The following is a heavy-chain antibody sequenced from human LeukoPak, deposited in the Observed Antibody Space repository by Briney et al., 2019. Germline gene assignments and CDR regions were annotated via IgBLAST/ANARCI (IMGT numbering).Heavy chain of an antibody. J-gene: IGHJ4*02. D-gene: IGHD4-17*01. CDR1: GGTFSSYA. CDR2: IIPIFGTA. Sequence: ASVKVSCKASGGTFSSYAISWVQQAPGQGLEWMGGIIPIFGTANYAQKFQGRVTITADESTSTAYMELSSLRSEDTAVYYCASRLDYGDYGVFDYWGQGTLVTVSS. CDR3: ASRLDYGDYGVFDY. V-gene: IGHV1-69*13.